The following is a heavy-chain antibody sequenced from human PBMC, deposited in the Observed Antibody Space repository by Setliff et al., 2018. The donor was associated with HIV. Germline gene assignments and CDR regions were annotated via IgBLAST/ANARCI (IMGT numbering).Heavy chain of an antibody. CDR2: IYASGST. J-gene: IGHJ4*02. D-gene: IGHD2-8*02. Sequence: SETLSLTCTVSGGSISSGNYYWNWIRQPAGKGLEWIGHIYASGSTNYNPSLKSRVTISVDTSKNHFSLKLSSVTAADTAVYYCARGRGDVVLLVYTYPPDYWGQGKLVTVSS. CDR1: GGSISSGNYY. V-gene: IGHV4-61*09. CDR3: ARGRGDVVLLVYTYPPDY.